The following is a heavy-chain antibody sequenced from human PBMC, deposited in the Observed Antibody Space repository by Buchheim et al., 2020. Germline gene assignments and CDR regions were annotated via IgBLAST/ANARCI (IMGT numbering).Heavy chain of an antibody. CDR3: ARVSGSYWY. J-gene: IGHJ4*02. CDR2: ISYSGST. Sequence: QLQLQESGPGLVKPSETLSLTCSVSGGSISSSSYYWGWIHQPPGMGLEWIGSISYSGSTSYNPSLKSRVTISMDAFKDQFSLKLSSVTAADTGVYYCARVSGSYWYWGQGTL. CDR1: GGSISSSSYY. V-gene: IGHV4-39*07. D-gene: IGHD1-26*01.